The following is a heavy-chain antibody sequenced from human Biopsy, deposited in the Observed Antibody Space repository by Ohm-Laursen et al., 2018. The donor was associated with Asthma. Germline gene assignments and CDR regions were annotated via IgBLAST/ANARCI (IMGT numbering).Heavy chain of an antibody. J-gene: IGHJ3*02. CDR1: GFTVSTNG. D-gene: IGHD4-23*01. Sequence: SLRLSCAASGFTVSTNGMSWVRQPPGKGLEWVSVIYSGGGTYYADSVQGRVTTSRDNSKNTLSLQMNSLRAEDTAAYYCARAYGGSFFSGSFDIWGQGTMVTVSS. CDR2: IYSGGGT. CDR3: ARAYGGSFFSGSFDI. V-gene: IGHV3-53*01.